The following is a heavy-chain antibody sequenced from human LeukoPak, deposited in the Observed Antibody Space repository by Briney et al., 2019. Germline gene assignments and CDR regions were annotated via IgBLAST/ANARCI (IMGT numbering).Heavy chain of an antibody. D-gene: IGHD3-9*01. CDR1: GGSFSGYY. CDR2: INHSGST. CDR3: ARLPPYYDILTGYENWYFDL. V-gene: IGHV4-34*01. Sequence: SETLSLTCAVYGGSFSGYYWSWIRQPPGKGLEWIGEINHSGSTNYNPSLKSRVTISVDTSKNQFSLKLSSVTAADTAVYYCARLPPYYDILTGYENWYFDLWGRGTLVTVSS. J-gene: IGHJ2*01.